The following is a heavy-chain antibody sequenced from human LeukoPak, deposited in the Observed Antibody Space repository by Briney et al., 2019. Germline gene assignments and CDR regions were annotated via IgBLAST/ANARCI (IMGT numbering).Heavy chain of an antibody. CDR1: GGAFSSYA. CDR2: IIPIFGTA. CDR3: ARGRPASCCPWRYSSSSNWFDP. D-gene: IGHD6-6*01. J-gene: IGHJ5*02. V-gene: IGHV1-69*05. Sequence: ASVKVSCKASGGAFSSYAISWVRQAPGQGLEWMGGIIPIFGTANYAQKFQGRVTITTDESTSTAYMELSSLRSEDTAVYYCARGRPASCCPWRYSSSSNWFDPWGQGTLVTVSS.